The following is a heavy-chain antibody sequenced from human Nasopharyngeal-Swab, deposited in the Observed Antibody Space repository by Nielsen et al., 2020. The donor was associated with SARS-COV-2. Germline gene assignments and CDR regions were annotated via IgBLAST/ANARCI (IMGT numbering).Heavy chain of an antibody. Sequence: PGKGLEWIGEINHSGSTNYNPSLKSRVTISVDTSKNQFSLKLSSVTAADTAVYYCARVGRQIGYCSGGSCSRWGRYDYWGQGTLVTVSS. CDR3: ARVGRQIGYCSGGSCSRWGRYDY. CDR2: INHSGST. J-gene: IGHJ4*02. D-gene: IGHD2-15*01. V-gene: IGHV4-34*01.